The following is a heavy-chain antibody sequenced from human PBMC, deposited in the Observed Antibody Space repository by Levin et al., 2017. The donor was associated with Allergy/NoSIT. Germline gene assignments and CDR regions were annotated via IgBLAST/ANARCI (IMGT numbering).Heavy chain of an antibody. CDR3: AKDADMDV. CDR2: ISWNSNNI. V-gene: IGHV3-9*01. Sequence: SCAASGFTFDDYAMHWVRQAPGKGLEWVSGISWNSNNIAYADSVKGRFTISRDNAKNSLYLQMNSLRAEDTALYYCAKDADMDVWGKGTTVTVSS. CDR1: GFTFDDYA. J-gene: IGHJ6*03.